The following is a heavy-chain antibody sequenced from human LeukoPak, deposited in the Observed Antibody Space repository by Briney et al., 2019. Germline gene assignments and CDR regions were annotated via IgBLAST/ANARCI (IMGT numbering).Heavy chain of an antibody. V-gene: IGHV3-21*01. CDR1: GFTLSSYS. Sequence: GGSLRPSCAASGFTLSSYSMNWVRQAPGKGLEWVSSISSSSSYIYYADSVKGRFTISRDNAKNSLYLQMSSLRAEDTAVYYCARLDGMVVTPFDYWGQGTLVTVSS. J-gene: IGHJ4*02. D-gene: IGHD4-23*01. CDR2: ISSSSSYI. CDR3: ARLDGMVVTPFDY.